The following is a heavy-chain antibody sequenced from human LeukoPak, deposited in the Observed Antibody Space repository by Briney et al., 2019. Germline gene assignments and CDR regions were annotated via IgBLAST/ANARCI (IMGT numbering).Heavy chain of an antibody. CDR1: GFTFSSYG. CDR3: ARGIMTPYYMDV. D-gene: IGHD3-16*01. J-gene: IGHJ6*03. Sequence: GGSLRLSCAASGFTFSSYGMHWVRQAPGKGLEWVAIISYDGSNKYYADSVKGRFTISRDNSKNSLNLQMNSLRAEDTAVYYCARGIMTPYYMDVWGKGTTVTVSS. V-gene: IGHV3-30*03. CDR2: ISYDGSNK.